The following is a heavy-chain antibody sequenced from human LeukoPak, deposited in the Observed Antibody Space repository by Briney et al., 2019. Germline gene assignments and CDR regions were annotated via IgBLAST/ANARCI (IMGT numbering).Heavy chain of an antibody. V-gene: IGHV1-18*01. CDR2: ISAYNGNT. D-gene: IGHD5-24*01. CDR1: GYTFTSYG. CDR3: ARAASRDGYNDY. Sequence: ASVKVSCKAFGYTFTSYGISWVRQAPGQGLEWMGWISAYNGNTNYAQKLQGRVTMTTDTSTSTAYMELRSLRSDDTAVYYCARAASRDGYNDYWGQGTLVTVSS. J-gene: IGHJ4*02.